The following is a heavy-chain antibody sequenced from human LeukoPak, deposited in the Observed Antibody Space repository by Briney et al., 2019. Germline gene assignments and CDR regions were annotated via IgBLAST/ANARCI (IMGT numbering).Heavy chain of an antibody. CDR2: ISSSGSTI. J-gene: IGHJ3*02. CDR1: GFTFSSYE. D-gene: IGHD2-15*01. Sequence: PGGSLRLSCVDSGFTFSSYEMNWVRQAPGKGLEWVSYISSSGSTIYYADSVKGRFTISRDNAENSLYLQMNSLRAEDTAVYYCVREGPGYCSGGSCYGDAFDIWGQGTMVTVSS. V-gene: IGHV3-48*03. CDR3: VREGPGYCSGGSCYGDAFDI.